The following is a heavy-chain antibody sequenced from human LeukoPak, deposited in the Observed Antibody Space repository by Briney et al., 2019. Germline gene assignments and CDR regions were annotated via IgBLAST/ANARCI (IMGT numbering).Heavy chain of an antibody. J-gene: IGHJ6*02. CDR2: INHSGST. D-gene: IGHD2-8*01. CDR1: GGSFSGYY. CDR3: ARGPIILMVYDYYYGMDV. Sequence: SETLSLTCAVYGGSFSGYYWSWIRQPPRKGLEWIGEINHSGSTNYNPSLKSRVTISVDTSKNQFSLKLSSVTAADTAVYYCARGPIILMVYDYYYGMDVWGQGTTVTVSS. V-gene: IGHV4-34*01.